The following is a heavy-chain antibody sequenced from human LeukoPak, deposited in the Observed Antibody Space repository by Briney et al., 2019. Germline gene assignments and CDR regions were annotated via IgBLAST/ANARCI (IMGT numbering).Heavy chain of an antibody. D-gene: IGHD4-23*01. J-gene: IGHJ4*02. V-gene: IGHV1-69*13. CDR1: GGTFSSYA. CDR2: IIPIFGTA. Sequence: GASVNVSCKASGGTFSSYAISWVRQAPGQGLEWMGGIIPIFGTANYAQKFQGRVTITADESTSTAYMELSSLRSEDTAVYYCARDSDYGGNSYYFDYWGQGTLVTVSS. CDR3: ARDSDYGGNSYYFDY.